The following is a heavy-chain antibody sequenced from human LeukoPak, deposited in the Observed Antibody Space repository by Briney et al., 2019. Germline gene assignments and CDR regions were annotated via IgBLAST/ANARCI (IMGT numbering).Heavy chain of an antibody. CDR1: GFTFSSYG. Sequence: GGSLRLSCAASGFTFSSYGMSWVRQAPGKGLEWVSAIGGRDGSTYYADSVKGRFTISRDNSKNTLYVQMNSLRVEDTAVYYCARDLNREDFDYWGQGTLVAVSS. D-gene: IGHD1-14*01. CDR2: IGGRDGST. J-gene: IGHJ4*02. V-gene: IGHV3-23*01. CDR3: ARDLNREDFDY.